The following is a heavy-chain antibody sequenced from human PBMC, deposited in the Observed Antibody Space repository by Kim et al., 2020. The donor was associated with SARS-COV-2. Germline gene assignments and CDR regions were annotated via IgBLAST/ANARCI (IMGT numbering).Heavy chain of an antibody. J-gene: IGHJ4*02. D-gene: IGHD5-18*01. Sequence: YSPSFQVQVTISADKSISTAYLQWSSLKASDTAMYYCARARGPDTAMFDYWGQGTLVTVSS. CDR3: ARARGPDTAMFDY. V-gene: IGHV5-51*01.